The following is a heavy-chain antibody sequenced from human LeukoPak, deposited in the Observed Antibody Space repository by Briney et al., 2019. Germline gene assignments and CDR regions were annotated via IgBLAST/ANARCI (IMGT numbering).Heavy chain of an antibody. CDR2: ISYDGSNK. J-gene: IGHJ6*03. CDR3: ARSATPYDYYYMDV. CDR1: RFTFGSYT. Sequence: GGSLRLSCAASRFTFGSYTMNWVRQAPGKGLEWVAVISYDGSNKYYADSVKGRFTISRDNSENTLYLQMNSLRAEDTALYYCARSATPYDYYYMDVWGKGTTVTVSS. D-gene: IGHD2-2*01. V-gene: IGHV3-30*04.